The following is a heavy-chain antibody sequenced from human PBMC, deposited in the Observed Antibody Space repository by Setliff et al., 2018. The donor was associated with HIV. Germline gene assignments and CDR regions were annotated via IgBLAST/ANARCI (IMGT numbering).Heavy chain of an antibody. V-gene: IGHV3-21*01. CDR3: AGSRGYFVQAD. CDR1: GFAFSSYS. D-gene: IGHD3-22*01. Sequence: PGGSLRLSCAASGFAFSSYSMNWVRQAPGKGLEWVSSISTSGRYIYYADSVKGRFTISRDNAKNSLYLQMNSLRAEDTAVYYCAGSRGYFVQADWGQGTLVTVSS. J-gene: IGHJ4*02. CDR2: ISTSGRYI.